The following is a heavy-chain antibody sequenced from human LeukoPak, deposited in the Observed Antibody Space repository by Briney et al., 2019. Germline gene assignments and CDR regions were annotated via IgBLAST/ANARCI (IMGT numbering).Heavy chain of an antibody. CDR1: GFTFDDYA. CDR3: AKDRYSSSSHFDY. Sequence: PGGSLRLSCAASGFTFDDYAMHWVRQAPGKGLEWVSGISWNSGSIGYADSVKGRFTISRDNAKNSLYLQMNSLRAEDMALYYCAKDRYSSSSHFDYWGQGTLVTVSS. D-gene: IGHD6-6*01. J-gene: IGHJ4*02. V-gene: IGHV3-9*03. CDR2: ISWNSGSI.